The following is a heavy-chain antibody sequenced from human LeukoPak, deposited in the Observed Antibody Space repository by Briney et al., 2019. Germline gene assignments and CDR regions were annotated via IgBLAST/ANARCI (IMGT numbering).Heavy chain of an antibody. CDR2: IYSGGST. D-gene: IGHD3-10*01. J-gene: IGHJ4*02. V-gene: IGHV3-66*01. Sequence: GGSLRLSCAASGFTVSSNYMSWVRQAPGKGLEWVSVIYSGGSTYYADSVKGRFTISRDNSKNTLYLQMNSLRAEDTAVYYCARITYYYGSGSYYFDYWGQGTLVTVSS. CDR3: ARITYYYGSGSYYFDY. CDR1: GFTVSSNY.